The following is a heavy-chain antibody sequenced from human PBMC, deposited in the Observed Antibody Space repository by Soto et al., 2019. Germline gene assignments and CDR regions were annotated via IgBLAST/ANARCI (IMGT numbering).Heavy chain of an antibody. D-gene: IGHD5-12*01. CDR2: IHYTGNT. Sequence: SETLSLTCTVSGGSLTGCYWIWIRQPPGKGLEWIGLIHYTGNTNYNPSLKSRVTISIDTSKNQFSLRLRSATAADTAVYYCARETGASGLPFDFWGQGALVTVSS. CDR1: GGSLTGCY. J-gene: IGHJ4*02. V-gene: IGHV4-59*01. CDR3: ARETGASGLPFDF.